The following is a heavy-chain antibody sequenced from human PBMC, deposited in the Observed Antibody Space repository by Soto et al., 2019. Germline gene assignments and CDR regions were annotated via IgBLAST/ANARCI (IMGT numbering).Heavy chain of an antibody. Sequence: GESLKISCKGSGYSFTSYWIAWVRQMPGKGLEWMGIIYPGDSDTRYSPSFQGLVTISADKTISTAYLQWSSLKASDTAMYYCARRPCGSGSSDYYYYYGMDVWGQGTTVTVSS. CDR2: IYPGDSDT. V-gene: IGHV5-51*01. CDR3: ARRPCGSGSSDYYYYYGMDV. D-gene: IGHD3-10*01. CDR1: GYSFTSYW. J-gene: IGHJ6*02.